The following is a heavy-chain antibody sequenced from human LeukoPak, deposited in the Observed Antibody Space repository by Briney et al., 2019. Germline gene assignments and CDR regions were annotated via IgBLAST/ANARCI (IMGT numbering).Heavy chain of an antibody. CDR1: GGSISNYY. J-gene: IGHJ5*02. CDR3: VRSKSGTYGWFDP. CDR2: IYYTGST. Sequence: PSETLSLTCTVSGGSISNYYWSWIRQPPGKGLEWIGYIYYTGSTNYNPSLKSRVTISVDTSENQFSLKVSSVTAADTAVYYCVRSKSGTYGWFDPWGQGPLVTVSS. V-gene: IGHV4-59*01. D-gene: IGHD4-17*01.